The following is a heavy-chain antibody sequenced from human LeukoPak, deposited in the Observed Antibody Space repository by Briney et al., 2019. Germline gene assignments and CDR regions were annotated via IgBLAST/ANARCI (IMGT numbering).Heavy chain of an antibody. CDR2: IYYSGST. Sequence: PSETLCLTWTVSGGSIRSGGYYWSWIRQHPGKGLEWIGYIYYSGSTYYNPSLKSRVTISVDTSKNQFSLKLSSVTAADTAVYYCARVRKSDYPVKGEGGDAFDIWGQGTMVTVSS. CDR3: ARVRKSDYPVKGEGGDAFDI. V-gene: IGHV4-31*02. D-gene: IGHD4-17*01. J-gene: IGHJ3*02. CDR1: GGSIRSGGYY.